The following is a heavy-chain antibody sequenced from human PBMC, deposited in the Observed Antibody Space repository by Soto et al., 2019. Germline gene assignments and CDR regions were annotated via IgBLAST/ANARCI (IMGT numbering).Heavy chain of an antibody. D-gene: IGHD6-19*01. J-gene: IGHJ6*02. CDR1: GGTFSNYA. CDR2: IVPTFGTT. V-gene: IGHV1-69*12. Sequence: QVQLVQSGAVVKKPGSSGKVSCKVSGGTFSNYAIDWVRLAPGQGLEWMGGIVPTFGTTYYTQKFQGRSTIIADVSTTTAYLEPSSLRSEDTAIYYWARVEPVAGIYNYHGLDVWGQGTAVTVSS. CDR3: ARVEPVAGIYNYHGLDV.